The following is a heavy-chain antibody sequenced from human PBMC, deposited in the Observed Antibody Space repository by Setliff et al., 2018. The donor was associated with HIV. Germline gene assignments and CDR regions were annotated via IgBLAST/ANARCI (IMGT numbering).Heavy chain of an antibody. CDR2: IYYSGST. Sequence: SETLSLTCTVSGDSISSSSHYWGWIRQPPGKGLEWIGSIYYSGSTNYKPSLKSRVTISVDTSKNQLPLKLSSVTAADTAVYYCAREIYGGNSRPFDYWGQGTLVTVSS. V-gene: IGHV4-39*06. J-gene: IGHJ4*02. D-gene: IGHD4-17*01. CDR1: GDSISSSSHY. CDR3: AREIYGGNSRPFDY.